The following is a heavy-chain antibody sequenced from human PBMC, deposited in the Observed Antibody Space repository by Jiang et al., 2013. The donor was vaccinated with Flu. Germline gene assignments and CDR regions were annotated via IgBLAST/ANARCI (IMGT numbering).Heavy chain of an antibody. CDR2: IRYDGSNE. J-gene: IGHJ4*02. V-gene: IGHV3-30*02. Sequence: LRLSCVVSGFTFSTYGMHWVRQAPGKGLEWVAHIRYDGSNEYYADSVKGRFTVSRDNSKTTLYLQMNSLRAEDTAVYYCAKGGGTGYNDNNGHSFDHWGQGALVIVSS. CDR1: GFTFSTYG. D-gene: IGHD3-22*01. CDR3: AKGGGTGYNDNNGHSFDH.